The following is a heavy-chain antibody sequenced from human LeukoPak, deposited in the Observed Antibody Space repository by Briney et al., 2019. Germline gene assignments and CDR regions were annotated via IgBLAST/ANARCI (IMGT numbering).Heavy chain of an antibody. D-gene: IGHD6-13*01. CDR1: GFTFSDYY. V-gene: IGHV3-11*04. CDR2: ISSSGSTI. Sequence: GGSLRLSCAASGFTFSDYYMSWIRQAPGKGLEWVSYISSSGSTIYYADSVKGRFTISRDNAKNSLYLQMNSLRAEDTAVYYCARIGYSSSWYIYFDYWGQGTLVTVSS. J-gene: IGHJ4*02. CDR3: ARIGYSSSWYIYFDY.